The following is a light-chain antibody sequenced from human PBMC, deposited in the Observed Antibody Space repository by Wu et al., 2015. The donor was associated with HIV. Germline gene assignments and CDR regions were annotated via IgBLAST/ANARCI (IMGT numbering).Light chain of an antibody. CDR3: QQYYSYPRT. CDR1: QTINSY. J-gene: IGKJ1*01. CDR2: AVS. Sequence: DIQMTQSPSSLSASVGDTVTITCRASQTINSYLNWYQHKPGKAPKLLIYAVSNLQSGVPSKFSGSGSGTDFTLTISCLQSEDFATYYCQQYYSYPRTFGQGTKVEIK. V-gene: IGKV1-39*01.